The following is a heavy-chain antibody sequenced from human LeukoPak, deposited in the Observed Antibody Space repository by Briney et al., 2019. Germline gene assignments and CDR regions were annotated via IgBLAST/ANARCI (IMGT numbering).Heavy chain of an antibody. V-gene: IGHV1-2*02. CDR2: INPNSGGT. CDR3: ARDNPYSYGYGNAFDI. J-gene: IGHJ3*02. Sequence: ASVKVSCKASGYTFTGYYMHWVRQAPGQGLEWMGWINPNSGGTNYAQKFQGRVTMTRDTSISTAYMELSRLRSDDTAVYYCARDNPYSYGYGNAFDIWGQGTMVTVSS. D-gene: IGHD5-18*01. CDR1: GYTFTGYY.